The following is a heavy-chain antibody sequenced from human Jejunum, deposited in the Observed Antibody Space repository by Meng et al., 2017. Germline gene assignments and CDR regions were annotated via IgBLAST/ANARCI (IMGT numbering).Heavy chain of an antibody. CDR2: INTDTGNP. V-gene: IGHV7-4-1*02. J-gene: IGHJ4*02. CDR3: AREFHYYFDSSDYHYFFDY. D-gene: IGHD3-22*01. Sequence: ASVKVSCKASGDMFTNYGINWVRQAPGQGLEWMGWINTDTGNPTYAQGFTGRFVITLDTSVSTAYQEISSLKTEDTAMYYCAREFHYYFDSSDYHYFFDYWGQGTLVTVSS. CDR1: GDMFTNYG.